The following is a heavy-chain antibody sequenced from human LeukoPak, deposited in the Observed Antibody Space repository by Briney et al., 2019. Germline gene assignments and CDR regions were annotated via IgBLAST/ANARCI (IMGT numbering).Heavy chain of an antibody. CDR2: MNPNSGNT. J-gene: IGHJ6*02. CDR3: ARAGDEYCSSTSCYNPNLLFYYYGMDV. Sequence: ASVKVSCKASGYTFTSYDINWVRQATGQGLEWMGWMNPNSGNTGYAQKFQGRVTMTRNTSISTAYMELSSLRSEDTAVYYCARAGDEYCSSTSCYNPNLLFYYYGMDVWGQGTTVTVSS. D-gene: IGHD2-2*02. CDR1: GYTFTSYD. V-gene: IGHV1-8*01.